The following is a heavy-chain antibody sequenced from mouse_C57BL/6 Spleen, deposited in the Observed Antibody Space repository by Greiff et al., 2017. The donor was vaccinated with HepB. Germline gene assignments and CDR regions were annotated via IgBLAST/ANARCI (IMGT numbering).Heavy chain of an antibody. V-gene: IGHV1-26*01. D-gene: IGHD2-3*01. CDR2: INPNNGGT. CDR3: ARLWLLRAMDY. J-gene: IGHJ4*01. CDR1: GYTFTDYY. Sequence: EVKLQQSGPELVKPGASVKISCKASGYTFTDYYMNWVKQSHGKSLEWIGDINPNNGGTSYNQKFKGKATLTVDKSSRTAYMELRSLTSEDSAVYDCARLWLLRAMDYWGQGTSVTVSS.